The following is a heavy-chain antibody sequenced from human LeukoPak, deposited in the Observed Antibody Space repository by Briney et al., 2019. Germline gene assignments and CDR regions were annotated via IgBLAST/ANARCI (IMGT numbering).Heavy chain of an antibody. CDR3: AITGGRYCSSTSCSRFDY. J-gene: IGHJ4*02. V-gene: IGHV3-23*01. CDR1: GFTFSSYA. Sequence: PGGSLRLSCAASGFTFSSYAMSWVRQAPGKGLEWVSAISGSGGSTYYADSVKGRFTISRDNSKNTLYLQVNSLRVEDTAVYNCAITGGRYCSSTSCSRFDYWGQGTLVTVSS. CDR2: ISGSGGST. D-gene: IGHD2-2*01.